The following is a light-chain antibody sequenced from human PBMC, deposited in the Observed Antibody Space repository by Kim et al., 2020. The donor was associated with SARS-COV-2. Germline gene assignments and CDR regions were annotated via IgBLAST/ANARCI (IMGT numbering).Light chain of an antibody. CDR1: QRISSW. CDR2: AAS. Sequence: SASVGDSVTITCRASQRISSWLAWYQQKPGKAPNLLIFAASSLQSGVPSRFSGSGSGTDFSLTISSLQPEDSATYYCQQANSFPYTFGQGTKLEI. V-gene: IGKV1-12*01. CDR3: QQANSFPYT. J-gene: IGKJ2*01.